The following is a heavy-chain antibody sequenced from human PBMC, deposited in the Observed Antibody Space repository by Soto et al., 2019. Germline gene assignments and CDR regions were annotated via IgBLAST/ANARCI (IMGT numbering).Heavy chain of an antibody. D-gene: IGHD4-4*01. J-gene: IGHJ6*02. CDR2: INPDGSST. Sequence: EVQLAESGGGLVQPGGSLRLSCAASGFTFSPYWMHWVRQAPGKGLVWVSRINPDGSSTNYADFVKGRFTISRDNAKNTLYLQMNSLRAEDTAVYYCGRGGSNSPNGMDVWGQGTTVTVSS. V-gene: IGHV3-74*01. CDR3: GRGGSNSPNGMDV. CDR1: GFTFSPYW.